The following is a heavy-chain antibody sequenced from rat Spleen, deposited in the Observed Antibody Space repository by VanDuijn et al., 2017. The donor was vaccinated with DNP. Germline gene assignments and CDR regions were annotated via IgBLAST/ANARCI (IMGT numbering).Heavy chain of an antibody. J-gene: IGHJ2*01. CDR2: ISYDGGST. CDR3: ARATGITVYFDY. V-gene: IGHV5-22*01. CDR1: GFTFSDYN. Sequence: EVQLVESGGGLVQPGRSLKLSCAGSGFTFSDYNLAWVRQAPKQGLEWVATISYDGGSTDYGDSVKGRFTISRDNAKSTLYLQMNSLRSEDTATYYCARATGITVYFDYWGQGVMVTVSS. D-gene: IGHD1-9*01.